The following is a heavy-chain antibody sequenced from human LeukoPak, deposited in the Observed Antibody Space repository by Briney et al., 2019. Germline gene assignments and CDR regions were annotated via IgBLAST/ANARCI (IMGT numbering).Heavy chain of an antibody. CDR1: GDSISGYY. CDR2: IYHSGNT. CDR3: ARDTSGYRRGSSDY. D-gene: IGHD3-22*01. Sequence: PSETLSLTCSVSGDSISGYYWSWIRQPPGKGLEWIGYIYHSGNTNYNPSLESRVTISVDTPMNQFSLRLSSVTAADTAVYYCARDTSGYRRGSSDYWGQGTLVTVSS. J-gene: IGHJ4*02. V-gene: IGHV4-59*01.